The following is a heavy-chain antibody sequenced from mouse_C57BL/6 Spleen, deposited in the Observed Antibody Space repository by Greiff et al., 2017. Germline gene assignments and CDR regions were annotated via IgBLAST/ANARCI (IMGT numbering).Heavy chain of an antibody. D-gene: IGHD2-2*01. V-gene: IGHV1-22*01. Sequence: EVQLQQSGPELVKPGASVKMSCKASGYTFTDYNMHWVKQSHGKSLEWIGYINPNNGGTSYNQKFKGKATLTVNKSSSTAYMELRSLTSEDHAVYYCARGGYPLYAMEDWGQGTSVTVSS. CDR2: INPNNGGT. CDR1: GYTFTDYN. J-gene: IGHJ4*01. CDR3: ARGGYPLYAMED.